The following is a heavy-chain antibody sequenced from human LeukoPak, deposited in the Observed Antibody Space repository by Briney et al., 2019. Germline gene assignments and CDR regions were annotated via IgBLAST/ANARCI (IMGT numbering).Heavy chain of an antibody. CDR3: ARHGRPGYGGYENAFDI. CDR2: IYDSGDT. D-gene: IGHD5-12*01. Sequence: SETLSLTCTVSGGSISSSTYHWDWIRQPPGQGLEWIGNIYDSGDTYYTPSLKSRVTMFVDTSKNQFSLKLSSVTAADTAVYYCARHGRPGYGGYENAFDIWGQGTMVTVSS. CDR1: GGSISSSTYH. V-gene: IGHV4-39*01. J-gene: IGHJ3*02.